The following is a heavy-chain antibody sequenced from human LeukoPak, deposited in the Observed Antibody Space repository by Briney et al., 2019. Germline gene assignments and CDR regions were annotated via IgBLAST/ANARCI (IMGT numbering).Heavy chain of an antibody. Sequence: ASVKVSCKASGGTFSSYAISWVRQAPGQGLEWMGRIIPILGIANYAQKFQGRVTITADKSTSTAYMELSSLRSEDTAVYYCATASGGGDAFDIWGQGTMVTVSS. V-gene: IGHV1-69*04. CDR2: IIPILGIA. D-gene: IGHD3-16*01. J-gene: IGHJ3*02. CDR1: GGTFSSYA. CDR3: ATASGGGDAFDI.